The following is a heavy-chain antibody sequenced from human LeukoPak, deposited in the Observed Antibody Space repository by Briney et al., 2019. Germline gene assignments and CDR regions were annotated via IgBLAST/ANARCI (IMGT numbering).Heavy chain of an antibody. CDR3: ARGVQYYDILTGSYFYFMDV. V-gene: IGHV6-1*01. Sequence: SQTLSLTCVISGDSVSSDSATWTWTRQSPSRGLEWLGRTYYRSRWYNDYAISVKGRISIKPVTSKNQFSLQMNSVIPEDTAVYFCARGVQYYDILTGSYFYFMDVWGQGTTVTVSS. J-gene: IGHJ6*02. CDR1: GDSVSSDSAT. CDR2: TYYRSRWYN. D-gene: IGHD3-9*01.